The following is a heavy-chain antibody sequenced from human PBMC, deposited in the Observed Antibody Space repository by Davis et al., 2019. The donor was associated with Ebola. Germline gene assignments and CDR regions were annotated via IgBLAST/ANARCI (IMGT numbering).Heavy chain of an antibody. D-gene: IGHD2-8*02. CDR2: INAGNGNT. CDR1: GGTFTSYA. V-gene: IGHV1-3*01. J-gene: IGHJ6*02. Sequence: AASVKVSCKASGGTFTSYAMHWVRQAPGQRLEWMGWINAGNGNTKYSQKFQGRVTITRDTSASTAYMELSSLRSEDTAVYYCARVRCTGGVCLSGGMGVWGQGTTVTVSS. CDR3: ARVRCTGGVCLSGGMGV.